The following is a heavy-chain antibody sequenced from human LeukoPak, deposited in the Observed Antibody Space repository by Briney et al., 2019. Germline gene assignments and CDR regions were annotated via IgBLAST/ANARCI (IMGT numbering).Heavy chain of an antibody. J-gene: IGHJ6*03. Sequence: GRSLRLSCAAAGLTFSSYGMHWVRQAPGKGLEWVSAISGSGGSTYYADSVKGRFTISRDNSKNTLYLQMNSLRAEDTAVYYCAKRAYDFWSGSSYYYYYMDVWGKGTTVTVSS. CDR2: ISGSGGST. D-gene: IGHD3-3*01. CDR1: GLTFSSYG. CDR3: AKRAYDFWSGSSYYYYYMDV. V-gene: IGHV3-23*01.